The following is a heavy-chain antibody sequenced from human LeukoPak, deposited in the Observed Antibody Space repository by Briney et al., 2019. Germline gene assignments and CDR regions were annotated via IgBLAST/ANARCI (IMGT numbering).Heavy chain of an antibody. CDR3: ARAGSSGPTRTEFDY. Sequence: PSETLSLTCTVSGGSISSYYWSWIRQPPGKGLEWIGYIYYSGSTNYNPSLKSRVTISVDTSKNQFSLKLSSVTAADTAVYYCARAGSSGPTRTEFDYWGQGTLVTVSS. V-gene: IGHV4-59*01. D-gene: IGHD3-22*01. CDR2: IYYSGST. J-gene: IGHJ4*02. CDR1: GGSISSYY.